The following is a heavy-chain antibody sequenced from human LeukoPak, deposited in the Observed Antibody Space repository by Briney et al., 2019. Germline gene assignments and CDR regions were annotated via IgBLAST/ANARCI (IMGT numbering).Heavy chain of an antibody. V-gene: IGHV4-59*01. Sequence: PSETLSLTCTVSGGSISSYYWSWIRQPPGKGLEWIGYIYYSGSTNYNPSLKSRVTISVDTSKNQFSLKLSSVTAADTAVYYCARDLPYCSGGSCSTWGQGTLVTVSS. D-gene: IGHD2-15*01. CDR2: IYYSGST. CDR3: ARDLPYCSGGSCST. J-gene: IGHJ5*02. CDR1: GGSISSYY.